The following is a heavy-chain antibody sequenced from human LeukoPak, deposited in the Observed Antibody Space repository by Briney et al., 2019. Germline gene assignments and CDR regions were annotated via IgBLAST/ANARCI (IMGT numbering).Heavy chain of an antibody. Sequence: SETLSLSCTVSGGSMSSYYWMWIRQPPGKGLEWIGSISYNGKTNNNPSLKSRVTISVDTSKNQFSRKLSAVTAADTAVYYCTRVGPSLHWNPDYWGQGTLVIVSS. CDR1: GGSMSSYY. CDR3: TRVGPSLHWNPDY. D-gene: IGHD1-1*01. J-gene: IGHJ4*02. V-gene: IGHV4-59*01. CDR2: ISYNGKT.